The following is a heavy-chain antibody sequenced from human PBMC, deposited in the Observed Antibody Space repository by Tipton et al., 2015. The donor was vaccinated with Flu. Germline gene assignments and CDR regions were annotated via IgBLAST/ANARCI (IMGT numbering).Heavy chain of an antibody. CDR2: IYHSGST. J-gene: IGHJ4*02. V-gene: IGHV4-38-2*01. CDR1: GYSISSGFY. CDR3: ARLSYYDVDLKNFYFDY. Sequence: PGLVKPSETLSLTCAISGYSISSGFYWGWIRQPPGKGLEWIGSIYHSGSTYYNPSLKSRVTISVDTSKSQFSLMLRSVTTADTAVYYCARLSYYDVDLKNFYFDYWGQGALVTVSS. D-gene: IGHD3-10*02.